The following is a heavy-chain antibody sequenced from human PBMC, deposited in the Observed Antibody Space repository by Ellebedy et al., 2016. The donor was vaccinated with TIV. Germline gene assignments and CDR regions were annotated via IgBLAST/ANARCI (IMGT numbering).Heavy chain of an antibody. Sequence: MPSETLSLTCTVSGGSISGYYWGWIRQPPGKGLEWFGYIYYSGITDYNPSLRSRVIISVDTSKNQPSLKLSSVTAADAAMYYCARWNEGFDYWGQGTLVTVSS. J-gene: IGHJ4*02. CDR1: GGSISGYY. V-gene: IGHV4-59*08. CDR2: IYYSGIT. D-gene: IGHD1-1*01. CDR3: ARWNEGFDY.